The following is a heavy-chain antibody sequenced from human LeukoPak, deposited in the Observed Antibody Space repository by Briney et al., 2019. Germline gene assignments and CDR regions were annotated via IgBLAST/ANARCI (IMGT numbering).Heavy chain of an antibody. J-gene: IGHJ4*02. CDR3: ARGVTY. CDR1: GGSISSQY. CDR2: IHNSGKT. V-gene: IGHV4-59*11. Sequence: SETLSLTCTVSGGSISSQYWTWIRQPPGKGLEWIGTIHNSGKTNDNPPLKSRVTISVDTSKNQLSLRLTSVTTADTAVYYCARGVTYWGQGALVTVTS.